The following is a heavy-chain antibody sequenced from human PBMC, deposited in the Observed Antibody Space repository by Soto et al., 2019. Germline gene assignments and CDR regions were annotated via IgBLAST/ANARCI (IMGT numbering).Heavy chain of an antibody. CDR2: ISSSGSTI. CDR1: GFTFSSYE. D-gene: IGHD6-6*01. CDR3: AREAPKKLAEYSSFTVGDY. J-gene: IGHJ4*02. V-gene: IGHV3-48*03. Sequence: GGSLRLSCAASGFTFSSYEMNWVRQAPGKGLEWVSYISSSGSTIYYADSVKGRFTISRDNAKNSLYLQMNSLRAEDTAVYYCAREAPKKLAEYSSFTVGDYWGQGTLVTVSS.